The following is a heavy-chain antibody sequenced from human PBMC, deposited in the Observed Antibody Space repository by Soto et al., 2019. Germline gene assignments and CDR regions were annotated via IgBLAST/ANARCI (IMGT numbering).Heavy chain of an antibody. D-gene: IGHD3-3*01. V-gene: IGHV1-24*01. CDR1: GYTLTELS. CDR3: ATTVAEEVFDWFPS. Sequence: ASVKVSCKVSGYTLTELSMHWVRQAPGKGLEWMGGFDPEDGETIYAQKSRGRVTMTEDTFTETPYMGLRSLRSEDTAVYYWATTVAEEVFDWFPSGAQGTLVTVSS. CDR2: FDPEDGET. J-gene: IGHJ5*01.